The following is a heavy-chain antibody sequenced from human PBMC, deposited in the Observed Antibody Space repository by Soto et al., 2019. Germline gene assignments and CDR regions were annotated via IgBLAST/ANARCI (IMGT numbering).Heavy chain of an antibody. CDR2: ISGSGGST. Sequence: EVQLLESGGGLVQPGGSLRLSCAASGFTFSSYAMSWVRQAPGKGLEWVSAISGSGGSTYYADSVKGRFTISRDNSKNTLYLQMNSLRAEDTAVYYCAKPHYDHMITFGGVIVHFDYWGQGTLVTVSS. CDR1: GFTFSSYA. J-gene: IGHJ4*02. V-gene: IGHV3-23*01. D-gene: IGHD3-16*02. CDR3: AKPHYDHMITFGGVIVHFDY.